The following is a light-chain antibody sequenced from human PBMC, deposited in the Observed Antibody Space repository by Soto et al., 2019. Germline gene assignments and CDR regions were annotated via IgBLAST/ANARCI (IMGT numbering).Light chain of an antibody. CDR2: DAS. CDR3: QQYGSSVWT. Sequence: EIVLTQSPSTLSLSPGERATLSCRASLSITNNYLAWYQQKPGQAPRLLLYDASNRATGIPDRFSGSGSGTDFSLTSSRLEPEDFAVYYCQQYGSSVWTFGQGTKVEIK. CDR1: LSITNNY. J-gene: IGKJ1*01. V-gene: IGKV3-20*01.